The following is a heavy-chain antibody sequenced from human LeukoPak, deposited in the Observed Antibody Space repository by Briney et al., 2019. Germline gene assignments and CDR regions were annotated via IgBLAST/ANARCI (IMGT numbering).Heavy chain of an antibody. V-gene: IGHV4-61*02. CDR3: ARSSSLLLQGYYFDY. CDR2: IYTSGRT. CDR1: GGSISSGSYY. D-gene: IGHD3-22*01. Sequence: SETLSLTCTVSGGSISSGSYYWSWIRQPAGKGLEWIGRIYTSGRTNYNPSLKSPVTISVDTSKNQFSLKLSSVTAADTAVYYCARSSSLLLQGYYFDYWGQGTLVTVSS. J-gene: IGHJ4*02.